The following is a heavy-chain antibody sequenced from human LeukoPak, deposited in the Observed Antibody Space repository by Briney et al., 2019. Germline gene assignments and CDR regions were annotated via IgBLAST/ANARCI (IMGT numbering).Heavy chain of an antibody. CDR3: ARDELSDPNGHSYGTNFDN. CDR2: NSGSGGSR. V-gene: IGHV3-23*01. CDR1: GFTFSSYG. Sequence: PGESLRLSCVGSGFTFSSYGMSWVRQAQGKGLEWVSINSGSGGSRYYADSVRGRFTISRDNSKNTLYLEMNSLRAEDTAVYYCARDELSDPNGHSYGTNFDNWGRGTLVTVSS. J-gene: IGHJ4*02. D-gene: IGHD5-18*01.